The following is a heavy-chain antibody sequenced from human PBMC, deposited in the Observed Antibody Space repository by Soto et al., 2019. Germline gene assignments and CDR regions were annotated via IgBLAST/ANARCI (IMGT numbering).Heavy chain of an antibody. CDR2: INHSGST. J-gene: IGHJ3*02. Sequence: SETLSLTCAVYGGSFSGYYWSWIRQPPGKGLEWIGEINHSGSTNYNPSLKSRVTISVDTSKNQFSLKLSSVTAADTAVYYCARDFRPHAFDIWGQGTMVTVS. CDR1: GGSFSGYY. V-gene: IGHV4-34*01. D-gene: IGHD3-3*01. CDR3: ARDFRPHAFDI.